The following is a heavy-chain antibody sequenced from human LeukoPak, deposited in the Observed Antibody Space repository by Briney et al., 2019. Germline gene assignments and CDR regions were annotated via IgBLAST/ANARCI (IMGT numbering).Heavy chain of an antibody. CDR3: ASLPNGEQQLVGYGMDV. CDR2: INHSGST. D-gene: IGHD6-13*01. J-gene: IGHJ6*02. CDR1: GGSISSGYYY. Sequence: SQTLSLTCTVSGGSISSGYYYWSWIRQPPGKGLEWIGEINHSGSTNYNPSLKSRVTISVDTSKNQFSLKLSSVTAADTAVYYCASLPNGEQQLVGYGMDVWGQGTTVTVSS. V-gene: IGHV4-30-4*08.